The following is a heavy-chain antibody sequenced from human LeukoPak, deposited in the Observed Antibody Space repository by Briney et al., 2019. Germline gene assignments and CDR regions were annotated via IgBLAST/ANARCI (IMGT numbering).Heavy chain of an antibody. CDR3: ARGGDSSSWYGLGY. CDR2: IYYSAST. CDR1: GGSISSYY. Sequence: AETLSLTCTVAGGSISSYYWRWVRQPPGKGREWIGYIYYSASTNYNPSLKSRVTISVDTSKNQFSLKLSSVTAADTAVYYCARGGDSSSWYGLGYWGQGTLVTVSS. J-gene: IGHJ4*02. D-gene: IGHD6-13*01. V-gene: IGHV4-59*01.